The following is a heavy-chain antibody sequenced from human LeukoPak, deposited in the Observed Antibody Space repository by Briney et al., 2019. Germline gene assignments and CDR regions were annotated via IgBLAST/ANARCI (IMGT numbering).Heavy chain of an antibody. J-gene: IGHJ4*02. CDR1: GFTLSSYS. CDR2: LRSSTNDI. V-gene: IGHV3-21*01. D-gene: IGHD3-22*01. CDR3: ARDYYDSSGYYYSVGY. Sequence: GGSLRLSCAASGFTLSSYSMSWVRQAPGKGLEWVSSLRSSTNDIYYADSVKGRFTISRDNAKNSLFLQMNSLRAEDTAVYYCARDYYDSSGYYYSVGYWGQGTLVTVSS.